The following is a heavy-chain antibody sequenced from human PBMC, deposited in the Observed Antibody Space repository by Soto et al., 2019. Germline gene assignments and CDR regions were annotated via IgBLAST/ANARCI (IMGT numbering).Heavy chain of an antibody. V-gene: IGHV3-30-3*01. J-gene: IGHJ4*02. D-gene: IGHD5-18*01. CDR2: ISYDGSNK. CDR3: ARGGSWIQLWLPNLD. CDR1: GFTFSSYA. Sequence: QVQLVESGGGVVQPGRSLRLSCAASGFTFSSYAMHWVRQAPGKGLEWVAVISYDGSNKYYADSVKGRFTISRDNSKNTLYLQMNSLRAEDTAVYYCARGGSWIQLWLPNLDWGQGTLVTVSS.